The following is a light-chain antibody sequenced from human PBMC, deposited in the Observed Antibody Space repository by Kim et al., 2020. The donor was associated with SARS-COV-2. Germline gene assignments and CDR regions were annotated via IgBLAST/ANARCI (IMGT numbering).Light chain of an antibody. CDR1: QSVRRNY. CDR2: DAS. V-gene: IGKV3-20*01. J-gene: IGKJ2*01. CDR3: QQYGSAPNT. Sequence: EIVLTQSPGTLSLSPGERATPSCRASQSVRRNYFAWYQQKPGQAPRLLIYDASSRATDIPDRFSGSGSGTDFTLTISRLEPEDFTVYYCQQYGSAPNTFGQGTKLEI.